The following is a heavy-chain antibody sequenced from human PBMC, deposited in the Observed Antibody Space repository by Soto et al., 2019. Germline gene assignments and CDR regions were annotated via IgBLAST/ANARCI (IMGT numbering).Heavy chain of an antibody. Sequence: SETLSLTCTVSGGSISSYYWSWIRQPAGKGLEWIGRFYTSGSTNYNPSLKSRVAMSVDTSKNQFSLKLSSVTAADTAVYYCARDFYDFWSGSLLYYFDYWGQGSLVTVSS. CDR1: GGSISSYY. D-gene: IGHD3-3*01. CDR2: FYTSGST. J-gene: IGHJ4*02. V-gene: IGHV4-4*07. CDR3: ARDFYDFWSGSLLYYFDY.